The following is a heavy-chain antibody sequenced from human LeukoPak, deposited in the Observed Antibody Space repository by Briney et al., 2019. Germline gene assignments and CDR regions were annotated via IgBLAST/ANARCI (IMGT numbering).Heavy chain of an antibody. D-gene: IGHD3-16*01. CDR3: ARAVVYDNVWGSYPTDY. Sequence: ASVKVSCKASGFTFTSHDFNWVRQAPGQGLEWMGWISTYSGNTKYAQKLQGRVTMTTDTSTSTAYMELRSLRSDDTAVYYCARAVVYDNVWGSYPTDYWGQGTLVTVSS. CDR2: ISTYSGNT. CDR1: GFTFTSHD. V-gene: IGHV1-18*01. J-gene: IGHJ4*02.